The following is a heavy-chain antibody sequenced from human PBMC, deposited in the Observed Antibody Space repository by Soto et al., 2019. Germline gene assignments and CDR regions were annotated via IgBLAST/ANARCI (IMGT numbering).Heavy chain of an antibody. V-gene: IGHV3-23*01. Sequence: PGGSLRLSCAASGFTLSSYAMSWVRQAPGKGLEWVSAISGSGGSTYYADSVKGRFTISRDNSKNTLYLQMNSLRAEDTAVYYCAKDRTLWFGELWIWGQGTLVTVSS. CDR1: GFTLSSYA. CDR2: ISGSGGST. CDR3: AKDRTLWFGELWI. J-gene: IGHJ4*02. D-gene: IGHD3-10*01.